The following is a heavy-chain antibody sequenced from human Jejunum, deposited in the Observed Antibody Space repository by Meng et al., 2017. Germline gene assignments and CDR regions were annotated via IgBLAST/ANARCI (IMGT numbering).Heavy chain of an antibody. J-gene: IGHJ4*02. CDR3: LKGGWGSIFDY. D-gene: IGHD7-27*01. CDR1: GVRVSNRW. V-gene: IGHV3-23*04. CDR2: ISNSGDIT. Sequence: VQLGEVGGGLNNPGGSLMRTFAVSGVRVSNRWMSWVRQAPGKGLEWGLDISNSGDITHYADSVEGRFSISRDNSKNTLFLQMNNLRAEDTAVYYCLKGGWGSIFDYWGQGTLVTVSS.